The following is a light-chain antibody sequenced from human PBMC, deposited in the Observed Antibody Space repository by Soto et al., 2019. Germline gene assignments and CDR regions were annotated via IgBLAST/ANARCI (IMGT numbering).Light chain of an antibody. CDR3: QQYNSYPLT. J-gene: IGKJ4*01. V-gene: IGKV1-5*03. CDR2: KAS. Sequence: DIQMTQSPSTLSASVGDRVTITCRASQSISSWLAWYQKKPGKAPKLLIYKASSLESGVPSRFSGSGSGTEFTLTISSLQPDDFATYDCQQYNSYPLTCGGGTKVEIK. CDR1: QSISSW.